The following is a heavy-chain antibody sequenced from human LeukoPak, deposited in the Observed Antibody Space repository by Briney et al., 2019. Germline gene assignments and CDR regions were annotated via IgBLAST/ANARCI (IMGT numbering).Heavy chain of an antibody. CDR3: ARVESYYGSGSPQDNWFDP. J-gene: IGHJ5*02. CDR1: GYTFTSYD. D-gene: IGHD3-10*01. CDR2: MNPNSGNT. V-gene: IGHV1-8*01. Sequence: ASVKVSCKASGYTFTSYDINWVRQATGQGLEWMGWMNPNSGNTGYAQKFQGRVTMTRNTSISTAYMELSSLRSEDTAVYYCARVESYYGSGSPQDNWFDPWGQGTLVTVSS.